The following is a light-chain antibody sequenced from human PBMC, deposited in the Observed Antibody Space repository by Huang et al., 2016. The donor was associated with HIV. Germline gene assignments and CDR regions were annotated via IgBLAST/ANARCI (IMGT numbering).Light chain of an antibody. CDR2: ATS. V-gene: IGKV3-15*01. Sequence: EIVMTQSPDTLSVSPGERATLSCRASQSVRDKLAWYQQKPGQAPRLLLHATSTRAAGGPARFSCSGSGTEVTLTISSLQSEDCGVYYCQQYESWPPLTFGGGTKVEIK. CDR3: QQYESWPPLT. CDR1: QSVRDK. J-gene: IGKJ4*01.